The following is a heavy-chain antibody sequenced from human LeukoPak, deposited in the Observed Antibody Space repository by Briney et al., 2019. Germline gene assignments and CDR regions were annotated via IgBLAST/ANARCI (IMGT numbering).Heavy chain of an antibody. CDR1: GGSISRYY. CDR3: ARHPPFRYSAGSCNDY. Sequence: SETLSLTCSLPGGSISRYYWSWIRQPPGKGLECIGYIYYSGSTNNNPSLKSRVTISVDTSKNQFSLKLSSVTAADTAVYYCARHPPFRYSAGSCNDYWGQGTLVTVSS. J-gene: IGHJ4*02. V-gene: IGHV4-59*08. CDR2: IYYSGST. D-gene: IGHD3-10*01.